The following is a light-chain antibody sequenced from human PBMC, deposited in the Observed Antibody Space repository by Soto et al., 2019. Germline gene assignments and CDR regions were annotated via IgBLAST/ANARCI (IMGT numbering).Light chain of an antibody. CDR1: RDIDNY. CDR3: HQYDNRPFT. V-gene: IGKV1-33*01. Sequence: DIQMTQSPSSLSASVGDRVTITCQASRDIDNYLNWYQQKPGKAPNLLIYDASNLETGVPLRFSGGRSGTHFTWTFSSLQPEDIGTDDCHQYDNRPFTFGQGTKLEIK. CDR2: DAS. J-gene: IGKJ2*01.